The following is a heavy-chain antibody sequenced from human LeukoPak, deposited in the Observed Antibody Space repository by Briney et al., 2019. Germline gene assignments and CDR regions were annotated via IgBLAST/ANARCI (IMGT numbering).Heavy chain of an antibody. CDR3: AQGLSDYALDV. V-gene: IGHV3-23*01. J-gene: IGHJ6*02. CDR2: IGARDGRT. CDR1: GFTFRNYA. Sequence: GGSLRLSCAASGFTFRNYAMTWVRQAPGKGLDWVALIGARDGRTYYADPVKGRFTISRDNFTNPLYLQLTSLRAQDTAIYYCAQGLSDYALDVWGQGTAVTVSS.